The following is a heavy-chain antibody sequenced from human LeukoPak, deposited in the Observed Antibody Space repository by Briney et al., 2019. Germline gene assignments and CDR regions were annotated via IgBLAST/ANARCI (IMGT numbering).Heavy chain of an antibody. D-gene: IGHD1-14*01. V-gene: IGHV4-39*01. CDR2: LSDTGTT. J-gene: IGHJ5*02. Sequence: SETLSLTCTVSGGSVGTISHFWDWVRQPPGKGLEWIVSLSDTGTTYYNPSLESRFTMSVDTSKNQFSLKLSSVTAADTAVYYCARRDHTGRSHAWFDPWGQGTLVTVSS. CDR1: GGSVGTISHF. CDR3: ARRDHTGRSHAWFDP.